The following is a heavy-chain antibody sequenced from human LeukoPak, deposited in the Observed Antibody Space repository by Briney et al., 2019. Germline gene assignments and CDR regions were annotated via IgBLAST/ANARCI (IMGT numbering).Heavy chain of an antibody. CDR2: ISNDGGGT. Sequence: GGSLRLSCAASGFIFNNYGLVWVRQAPGKGLEWVSAISNDGGGTTYADFVKGRFSVSRDNSKNTLYLQMNSLRAEDTAVYYCAKDDSSGYESWFDPWGQGTLVTVSS. J-gene: IGHJ5*02. V-gene: IGHV3-23*01. CDR3: AKDDSSGYESWFDP. D-gene: IGHD3-22*01. CDR1: GFIFNNYG.